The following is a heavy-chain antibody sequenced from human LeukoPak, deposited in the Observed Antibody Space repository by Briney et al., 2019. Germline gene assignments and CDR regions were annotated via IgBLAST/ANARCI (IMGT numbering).Heavy chain of an antibody. V-gene: IGHV4-59*11. CDR3: ARDRRWEQVHAFDI. Sequence: SETLSLTCTVSGGSISTHYWSWIRQPPGKGLEWIAYVHYSDNSNYNPSLKSRVTISLGTSRNQFSLKLSSVTAADTAVYYCARDRRWEQVHAFDIWGRGTMVTVSS. CDR2: VHYSDNS. CDR1: GGSISTHY. D-gene: IGHD5-24*01. J-gene: IGHJ3*02.